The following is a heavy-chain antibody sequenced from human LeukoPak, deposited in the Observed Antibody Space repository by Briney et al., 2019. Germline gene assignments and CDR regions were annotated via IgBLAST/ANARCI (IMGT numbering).Heavy chain of an antibody. CDR1: GYTFTGYY. Sequence: ASVKVSCKASGYTFTGYYMHWVRQAPGQGLEWMGCINPNSGGTNYAQKFQGRVTMTRDTSISTAHMELSRLRSDDTAVYYCARGETGYSYNWFDPWGQGTLVTVSS. CDR3: ARGETGYSYNWFDP. D-gene: IGHD3-9*01. J-gene: IGHJ5*02. V-gene: IGHV1-2*02. CDR2: INPNSGGT.